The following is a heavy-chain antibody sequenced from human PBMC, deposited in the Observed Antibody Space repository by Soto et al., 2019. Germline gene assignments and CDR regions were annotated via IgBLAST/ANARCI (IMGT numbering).Heavy chain of an antibody. CDR3: ARDRFQWIPENHHYYYGMDV. CDR1: GFTLSSYA. V-gene: IGHV3-30-3*01. D-gene: IGHD5-18*01. CDR2: ISYDGSNK. J-gene: IGHJ6*02. Sequence: GGSLRLSCAASGFTLSSYAMHWVRQAPGKGLEWVAVISYDGSNKYYADSVKGRFTISRDNSKNTLYLQMNSLRAEDTAVYYCARDRFQWIPENHHYYYGMDVWGQGTTVTVSS.